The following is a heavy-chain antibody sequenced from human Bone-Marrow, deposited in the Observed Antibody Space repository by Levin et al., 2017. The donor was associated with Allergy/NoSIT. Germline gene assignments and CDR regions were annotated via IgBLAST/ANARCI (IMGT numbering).Heavy chain of an antibody. CDR3: ASASWAFNSGSLDY. CDR2: INWSGAII. CDR1: GFTFEDYA. V-gene: IGHV3-20*04. Sequence: GGSLRLSCTVSGLAASGFTFEDYAMPWVRQAPGQCLECVSGINWSGAIIGYADSMMGRFTTPKDKAKNTLYLQMNSMRAEDTAVYYCASASWAFNSGSLDYGGQGTLVTVSS. J-gene: IGHJ4*02. D-gene: IGHD5-12*01.